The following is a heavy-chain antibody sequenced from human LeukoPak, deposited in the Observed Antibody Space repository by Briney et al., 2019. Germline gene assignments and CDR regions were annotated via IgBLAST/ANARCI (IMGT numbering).Heavy chain of an antibody. J-gene: IGHJ4*02. V-gene: IGHV4-4*02. CDR3: GKTDIYFNPIDY. CDR2: IHRDGRT. CDR1: GVSISSSEW. D-gene: IGHD3-9*01. Sequence: SGTLSLTCAVSGVSISSSEWWIWVRQPTGQGLEWIGEIHRDGRTRYNPSLKSRVTMSIDYSKNQFSLKVSSVTAADTAIYYCGKTDIYFNPIDYWGPGSLVTVSS.